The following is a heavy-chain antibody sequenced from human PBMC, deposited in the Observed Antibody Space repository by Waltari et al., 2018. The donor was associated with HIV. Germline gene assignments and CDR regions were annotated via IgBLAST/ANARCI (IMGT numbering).Heavy chain of an antibody. D-gene: IGHD3-3*01. V-gene: IGHV1-69*12. J-gene: IGHJ3*02. Sequence: QVQLAQSGAEVKKPGSSVTVSCTASVVAVRNSVFTWVRQAPGQGLEWMGGINPMLNAPKYAQKLQDRVTISADESATTVYLELGSLRYEDTAMYYCARAKDYGVVIDAFDIWGQGTMVTVSS. CDR2: INPMLNAP. CDR3: ARAKDYGVVIDAFDI. CDR1: VVAVRNSV.